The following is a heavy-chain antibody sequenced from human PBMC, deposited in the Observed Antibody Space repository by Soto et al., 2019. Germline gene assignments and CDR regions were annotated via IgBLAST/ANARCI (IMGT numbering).Heavy chain of an antibody. Sequence: SVKVSCKASGGTFSSYAISWVRQAPGQGLEWMGGIIPIFGTANYAQKFQGRVTITADESTSTAYMELSSLRSEDTAVYYCARGKKVQLLSSPRNYYYYYGMDVWGQGTTVTVSS. V-gene: IGHV1-69*13. D-gene: IGHD5-18*01. CDR2: IIPIFGTA. J-gene: IGHJ6*02. CDR3: ARGKKVQLLSSPRNYYYYYGMDV. CDR1: GGTFSSYA.